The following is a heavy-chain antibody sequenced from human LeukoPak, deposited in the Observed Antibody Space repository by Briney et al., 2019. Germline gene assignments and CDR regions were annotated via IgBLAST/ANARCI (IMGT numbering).Heavy chain of an antibody. CDR2: TSSSDPGT. CDR3: ARDAAHYDSRGGYDY. CDR1: GFPLSSYA. Sequence: GGSLRLSCAASGFPLSSYAMSWVRQGPGKGLEWVAATSSSDPGTYHADSVRGRFTISRDNSKNTLYLQMNRLRAEDTAVYYCARDAAHYDSRGGYDYWGQGTLVTVSS. J-gene: IGHJ4*02. D-gene: IGHD3-22*01. V-gene: IGHV3-23*01.